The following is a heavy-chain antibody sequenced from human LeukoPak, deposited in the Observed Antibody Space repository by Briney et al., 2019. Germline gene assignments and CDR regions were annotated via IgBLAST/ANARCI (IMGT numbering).Heavy chain of an antibody. CDR2: IYPGDSDP. J-gene: IGHJ4*02. V-gene: IGHV5-51*01. CDR1: GYSFTTYW. D-gene: IGHD2-15*01. Sequence: GESLKISCKGSGYSFTTYWIGWVRQMPGKGLEWMGIIYPGDSDPRYSPPFQGQVTISVDKSIGAAYLQWSSLKASDTAMYYCARRGPGHYFDYWGLGTLVTVSS. CDR3: ARRGPGHYFDY.